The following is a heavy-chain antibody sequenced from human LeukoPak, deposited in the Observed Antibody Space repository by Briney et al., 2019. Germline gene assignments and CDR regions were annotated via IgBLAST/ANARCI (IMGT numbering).Heavy chain of an antibody. CDR1: GGSFSGYY. J-gene: IGHJ4*02. CDR2: INHGGST. V-gene: IGHV4-34*01. D-gene: IGHD6-13*01. Sequence: SETLSLTCAVYGGSFSGYYWSWIRQPPGKGLEWIGEINHGGSTNYNPSLESRVTISVDTSKNQFSLKLSSVTAADTAVYYCARVVRQLVYYFDYWGQGTLVTVSS. CDR3: ARVVRQLVYYFDY.